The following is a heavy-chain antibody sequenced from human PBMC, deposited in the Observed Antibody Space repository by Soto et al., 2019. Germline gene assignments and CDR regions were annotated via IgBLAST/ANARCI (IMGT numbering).Heavy chain of an antibody. J-gene: IGHJ6*02. D-gene: IGHD2-2*01. Sequence: KTSETLSLTCAVSGYSISSGYYWGWIRQPPGKGLEWIGSIYHSGSTYYNPSLKSRVTISVDTSKNQFSLKLSSVTAADTAVYYCARDPGSSTSCRNWNCPGGMDVWGQGTTVTVSS. CDR1: GYSISSGYY. V-gene: IGHV4-38-2*02. CDR3: ARDPGSSTSCRNWNCPGGMDV. CDR2: IYHSGST.